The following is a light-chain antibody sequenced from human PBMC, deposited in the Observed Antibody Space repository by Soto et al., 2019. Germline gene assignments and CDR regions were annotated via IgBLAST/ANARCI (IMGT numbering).Light chain of an antibody. CDR1: QSVSSNF. J-gene: IGKJ1*01. Sequence: EIVLTQSPGTLSLSPGERATLSCRASQSVSSNFLAWYQQRPGQAPRLLIYGASNRATGIPDRFSGSGSGTDFTLTISRLEPEDFAVYYCPQYGSSPRTFGQGTKV. CDR2: GAS. V-gene: IGKV3-20*01. CDR3: PQYGSSPRT.